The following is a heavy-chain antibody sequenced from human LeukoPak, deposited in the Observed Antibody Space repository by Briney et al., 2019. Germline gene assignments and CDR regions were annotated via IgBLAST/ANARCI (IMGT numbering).Heavy chain of an antibody. V-gene: IGHV1-2*04. J-gene: IGHJ3*02. Sequence: ASVKVSCKASGYTFTGYYIHWVRQAPGQGLEWMGWINPNSGGTNYAQKFQGWVTMTRDTSISTAYMELSRLRSDDTAVYYCARDRGGYSGYDAFDIWGQGTMVTVSS. CDR2: INPNSGGT. D-gene: IGHD5-12*01. CDR1: GYTFTGYY. CDR3: ARDRGGYSGYDAFDI.